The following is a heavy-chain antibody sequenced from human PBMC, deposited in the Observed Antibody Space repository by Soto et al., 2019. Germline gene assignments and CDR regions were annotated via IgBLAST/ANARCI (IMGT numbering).Heavy chain of an antibody. V-gene: IGHV4-59*01. CDR1: GGSISSYY. CDR3: ARASTNYDFWSGYHYAFDI. Sequence: PSETLSLTCTVSGGSISSYYWIWIRQPPGKGLEWIGYIYYSGSTNYNPSLKSRVTISVDTSKNQFSLKLSSVTAADTAVYYCARASTNYDFWSGYHYAFDIWGQGTMVTVSS. J-gene: IGHJ3*02. CDR2: IYYSGST. D-gene: IGHD3-3*01.